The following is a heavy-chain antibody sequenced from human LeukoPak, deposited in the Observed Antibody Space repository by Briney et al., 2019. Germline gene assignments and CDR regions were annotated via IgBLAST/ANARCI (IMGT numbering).Heavy chain of an antibody. Sequence: GGSLRLSCAASGFTFSNCAMSWDRQAPGEGLEWVSAITGSGFDTYHADSVKGRVTISRDNSETALFLQMSSLRAEDTAVYYCVKGSYAAIPYYFDYWGQGTLVTVSS. CDR2: ITGSGFDT. CDR3: VKGSYAAIPYYFDY. V-gene: IGHV3-23*01. J-gene: IGHJ4*02. CDR1: GFTFSNCA. D-gene: IGHD2-2*01.